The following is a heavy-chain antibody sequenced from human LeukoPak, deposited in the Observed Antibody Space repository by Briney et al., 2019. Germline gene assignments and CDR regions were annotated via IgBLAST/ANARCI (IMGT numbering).Heavy chain of an antibody. CDR1: GYXFTSYY. V-gene: IGHV1-46*01. J-gene: IGHJ4*02. CDR2: INPSGGST. CDR3: VKPIVVAGSYYFEH. D-gene: IGHD6-19*01. Sequence: GASVKVSCKASGYXFTSYYIHWVRQAPGQGLEWMGIINPSGGSTSYAQKFQGRVTMTRDTSTSTVYMELSSLRSEDTAVYYCVKPIVVAGSYYFEHWGQGTSVTVSP.